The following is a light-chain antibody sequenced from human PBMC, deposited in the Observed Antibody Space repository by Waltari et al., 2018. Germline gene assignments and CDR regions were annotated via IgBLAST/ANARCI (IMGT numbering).Light chain of an antibody. V-gene: IGLV3-1*01. CDR2: PHD. J-gene: IGLJ2*01. CDR1: KLGDYY. Sequence: SYDLTQPPTVSVSPGQNASITCSADKLGDYYASWYRQKAGQSPELVLSPHDKRPSAIPERFSASNSGNIVTLTITGTQAMDEADYFCQAWDRGSITVVFGGGTKLTVL. CDR3: QAWDRGSITVV.